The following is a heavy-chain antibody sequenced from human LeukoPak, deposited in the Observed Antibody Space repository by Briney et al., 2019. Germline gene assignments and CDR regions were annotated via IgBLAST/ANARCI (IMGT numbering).Heavy chain of an antibody. J-gene: IGHJ5*02. CDR3: ARDSGAEEGWFDP. CDR1: GCTFTKYT. CDR2: IIAGYGNP. V-gene: IGHV1-3*01. Sequence: ASVKVSCKASGCTFTKYTIHWVRQAPGQRLQWMGWIIAGYGNPRYSQKFQGRVTFTRDTSATTAYMELSNLKFEDTAVYYCARDSGAEEGWFDPWGQGTLVTVSS.